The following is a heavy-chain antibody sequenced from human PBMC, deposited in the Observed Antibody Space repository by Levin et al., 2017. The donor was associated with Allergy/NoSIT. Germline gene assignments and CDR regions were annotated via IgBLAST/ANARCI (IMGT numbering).Heavy chain of an antibody. CDR2: IYWDDDK. D-gene: IGHD2-15*01. CDR3: AHRQVVGGYDWFDP. V-gene: IGHV2-5*02. CDR1: GISLSTSGLG. Sequence: SGPTLVKPTQTLTLTCTLSGISLSTSGLGVGCFRQPPGKALEWLALIYWDDDKRYSPSLKSRLTITKDTSKNQVVLTMTNMDPADTATYYCAHRQVVGGYDWFDPWGQGTLVTVSS. J-gene: IGHJ5*02.